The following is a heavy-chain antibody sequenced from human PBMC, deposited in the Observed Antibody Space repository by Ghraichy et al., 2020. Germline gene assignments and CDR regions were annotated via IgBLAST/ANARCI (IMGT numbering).Heavy chain of an antibody. CDR2: IKQVGSEK. Sequence: GGSLRLSCAASGFTFSSYWMSWVRQAPGKGLEWVANIKQVGSEKYYVDSVKGRFTISRDNAKNSLYLQMNSLRAEDTAVYYCARDLSIFGVDYFDYWGQGTLVTVSS. D-gene: IGHD3-3*01. CDR1: GFTFSSYW. J-gene: IGHJ4*02. CDR3: ARDLSIFGVDYFDY. V-gene: IGHV3-7*01.